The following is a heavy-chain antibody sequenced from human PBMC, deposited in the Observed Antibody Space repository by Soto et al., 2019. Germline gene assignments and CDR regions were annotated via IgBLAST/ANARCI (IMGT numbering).Heavy chain of an antibody. D-gene: IGHD4-17*01. CDR3: VKGGGPTTVTTFYYYYGMDV. CDR1: GFTFSSYA. Sequence: GGSLRLSCSASGFTFSSYAMHWVHQAPGKGLEYVSAISSNGGSTYYADSVKGRFTISRDNSKNTLYLQMSSLRAEDTAVYYCVKGGGPTTVTTFYYYYGMDVWGQGTTVTVSS. J-gene: IGHJ6*02. V-gene: IGHV3-64D*08. CDR2: ISSNGGST.